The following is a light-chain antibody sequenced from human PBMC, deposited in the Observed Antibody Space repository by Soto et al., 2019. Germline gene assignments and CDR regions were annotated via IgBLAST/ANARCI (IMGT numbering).Light chain of an antibody. CDR1: GSDVGGYNY. CDR2: EVS. J-gene: IGLJ2*01. V-gene: IGLV2-14*01. Sequence: QSALTQPASVSGSPGQSITMSCTGTGSDVGGYNYVSWYQQHPGKAPKLMIYEVSNRPSGVSNRFSGSKSGNTASLTISGLQAEDEADYYCSSYSSSSTVVIGGGTKVTVL. CDR3: SSYSSSSTVV.